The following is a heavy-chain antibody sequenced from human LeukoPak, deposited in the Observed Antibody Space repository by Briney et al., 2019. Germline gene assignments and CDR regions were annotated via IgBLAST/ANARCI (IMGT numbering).Heavy chain of an antibody. CDR1: GFTFSSYW. D-gene: IGHD4-23*01. CDR2: IKQDGSEK. CDR3: ARETITTVGEGYFDL. Sequence: GGSLRLSCAASGFTFSSYWMSWVRQAPGKGLEWVANIKQDGSEKYYVDSVKGRFTISRDNAKNSLYLQMNSLRAEDTAVYYCARETITTVGEGYFDLWGRGTLVTVSS. J-gene: IGHJ2*01. V-gene: IGHV3-7*01.